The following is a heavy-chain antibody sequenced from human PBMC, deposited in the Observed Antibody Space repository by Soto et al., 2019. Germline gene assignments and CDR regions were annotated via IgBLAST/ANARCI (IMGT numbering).Heavy chain of an antibody. CDR2: ISGGAGDNT. D-gene: IGHD3-9*01. J-gene: IGHJ4*01. CDR3: AKEFEGFPAH. V-gene: IGHV3-23*01. CDR1: GFIFSNYA. Sequence: GGSLRLSCAVSGFIFSNYAMTWVRQPPGKGLEWVSSISGGAGDNTYYADSVKGRFTVSRDNSKNTLYLQMNRLRAVDTALYYCAKEFEGFPAHWGHGSLVTVSS.